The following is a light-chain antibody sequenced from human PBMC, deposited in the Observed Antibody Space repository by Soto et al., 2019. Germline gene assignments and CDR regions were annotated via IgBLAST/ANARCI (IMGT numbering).Light chain of an antibody. CDR3: GADHGSGSNFVYV. J-gene: IGLJ1*01. CDR1: SGYSNYK. V-gene: IGLV9-49*01. Sequence: QPVLTQPPSASASLGASVTLTCTLSSGYSNYKVVWYQQRPGKGPRFVMRVGTGGIVGSKGDGIPDRFSVLGSGLNRYLTIKNIQEEDESDYHCGADHGSGSNFVYVFGTGTKLTVL. CDR2: VGTGGIVG.